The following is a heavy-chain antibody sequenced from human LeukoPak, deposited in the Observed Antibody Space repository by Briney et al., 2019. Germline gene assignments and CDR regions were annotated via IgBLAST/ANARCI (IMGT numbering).Heavy chain of an antibody. D-gene: IGHD6-19*01. Sequence: SETLSLTCAVYGGSFSGYYWSWIRQPPGKGLEWIGEINHSGSANHNSSLKSRVTLSIDTSKNQFSLILSSVTAADTAVYYCARSAGYSSAWGQGTRVTVSS. CDR2: INHSGSA. CDR1: GGSFSGYY. V-gene: IGHV4-34*01. CDR3: ARSAGYSSA. J-gene: IGHJ5*02.